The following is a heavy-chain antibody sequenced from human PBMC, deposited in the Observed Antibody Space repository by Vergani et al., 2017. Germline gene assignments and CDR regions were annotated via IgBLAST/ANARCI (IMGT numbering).Heavy chain of an antibody. Sequence: QLQLQESGPGLVKPSETLSLTCAVSGVSIKSRSYYWSWIRKPPGKGLVLNGHIYYSGSTNYNPSLKSRVTISVETSKTPFSLKLSFVTAADTAVYYCARCRYYESSGYYYLFDYGGQGTLVTVSS. CDR3: ARCRYYESSGYYYLFDY. V-gene: IGHV4-61*01. CDR1: GVSIKSRSYY. D-gene: IGHD3-22*01. J-gene: IGHJ4*02. CDR2: IYYSGST.